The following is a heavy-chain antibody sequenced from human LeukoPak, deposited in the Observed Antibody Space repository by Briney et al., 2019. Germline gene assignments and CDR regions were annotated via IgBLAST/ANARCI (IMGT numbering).Heavy chain of an antibody. D-gene: IGHD7-27*01. Sequence: MTSETLSLTCAVYGGSFSGYYWSWIRQPPGKGLEWIGEINHSGSTNYNLSLKSRVTISVDTSKNQFSLKLSSVTAADTAVYYCARALGDYWGQGTLVTVSS. V-gene: IGHV4-34*01. J-gene: IGHJ4*02. CDR1: GGSFSGYY. CDR3: ARALGDY. CDR2: INHSGST.